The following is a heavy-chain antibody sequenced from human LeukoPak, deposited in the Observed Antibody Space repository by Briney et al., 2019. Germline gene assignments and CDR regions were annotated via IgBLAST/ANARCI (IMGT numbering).Heavy chain of an antibody. D-gene: IGHD3-16*01. J-gene: IGHJ3*02. Sequence: KSSETLSLTCTVSGGSISSSSYYWGWIRQPPGKGLEWIGSIYYSGSTYYNPSLKSRVTISVDTSKNQFSLKLSSVTAADTAVYYCARGVITFGGLSITHDAFDIWGQGTMVTVSS. CDR2: IYYSGST. V-gene: IGHV4-39*01. CDR1: GGSISSSSYY. CDR3: ARGVITFGGLSITHDAFDI.